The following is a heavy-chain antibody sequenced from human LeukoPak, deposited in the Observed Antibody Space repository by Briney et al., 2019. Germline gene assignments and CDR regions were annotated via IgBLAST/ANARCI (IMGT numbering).Heavy chain of an antibody. J-gene: IGHJ3*02. CDR2: IYYSGST. CDR3: ARSWGYCSGGSCYYDAFDI. V-gene: IGHV4-31*03. Sequence: SQTLSLTCTVAGGSISSGGYYWSWIRQHPGKGLEWIGYIYYSGSTYYNPSLKSRVTISVYTSKNQFSLKLSSVTAADTAVYYCARSWGYCSGGSCYYDAFDIWGQGTMVTVSS. D-gene: IGHD2-15*01. CDR1: GGSISSGGYY.